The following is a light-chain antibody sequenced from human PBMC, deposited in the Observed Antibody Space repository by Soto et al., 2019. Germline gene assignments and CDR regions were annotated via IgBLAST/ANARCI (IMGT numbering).Light chain of an antibody. CDR2: GAS. CDR1: QSVSSN. J-gene: IGKJ1*01. CDR3: QQYNYWPGT. V-gene: IGKV3-15*01. Sequence: EIVAKQSASTLSVSPWARATLSCMASQSVSSNLAWYQQKPGQAPRLLISGASTRATGITDRFSGSGSGTEFTLTINSLQSEDFAVYYCQQYNYWPGTFGQGTKVDI.